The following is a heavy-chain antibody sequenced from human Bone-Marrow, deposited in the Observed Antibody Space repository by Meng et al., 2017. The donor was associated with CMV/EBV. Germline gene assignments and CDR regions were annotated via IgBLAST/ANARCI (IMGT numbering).Heavy chain of an antibody. D-gene: IGHD3-3*01. V-gene: IGHV1-46*01. CDR3: ARDLGGSGNDH. CDR1: GYTFTRYF. CDR2: INPSGGSP. J-gene: IGHJ5*02. Sequence: ASVKVSCKASGYTFTRYFLHWVRQAHGQGLEWMGIINPSGGSPTYAQEFQGRVTMTRDKSTSTIYMELGNLRSEDTAVYYCARDLGGSGNDHWGHGTLVTVSS.